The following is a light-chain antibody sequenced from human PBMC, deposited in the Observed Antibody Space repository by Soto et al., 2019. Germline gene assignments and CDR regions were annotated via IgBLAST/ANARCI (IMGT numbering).Light chain of an antibody. CDR2: EVS. V-gene: IGLV2-18*02. CDR1: SSDVGSYNR. Sequence: QSALTQPPSVSGSPGQSVTISCTGTSSDVGSYNRVSWYQQPPGTAPKLMIYEVSNRPSGFPDRFSGSKSGNTAALPISALQAEDEADHYCIAYTPSSSYVFGSGTTVTAL. CDR3: IAYTPSSSYV. J-gene: IGLJ1*01.